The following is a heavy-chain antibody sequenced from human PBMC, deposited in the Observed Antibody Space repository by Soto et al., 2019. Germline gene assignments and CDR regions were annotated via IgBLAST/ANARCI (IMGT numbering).Heavy chain of an antibody. Sequence: ASVKVSCKTSEYSFGDYYLHWVRQAPEQGLEWMRWINLNDGGTNSPRKFQGRLTMTRDKSISTVYMGLSRMRSDDKAVYFCVRDAPSHQSIFDLCGPGTLVTVSS. V-gene: IGHV1-2*02. CDR1: EYSFGDYY. D-gene: IGHD2-2*01. CDR3: VRDAPSHQSIFDL. CDR2: INLNDGGT. J-gene: IGHJ4*02.